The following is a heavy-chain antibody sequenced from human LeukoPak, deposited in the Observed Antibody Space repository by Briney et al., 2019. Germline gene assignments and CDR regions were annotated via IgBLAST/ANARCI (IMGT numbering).Heavy chain of an antibody. J-gene: IGHJ4*02. CDR3: ARLGVASRGYTYGPDY. CDR2: IYYKGNS. D-gene: IGHD5-18*01. Sequence: PSETLSLTCTVSGGSISTYYWSWIRQPPGKGLEWIGYIYYKGNSNYNPSLKSRVTISVDTSKNQFSLKMSSVTAADTAVYYCARLGVASRGYTYGPDYWGQGALVTVSS. V-gene: IGHV4-59*08. CDR1: GGSISTYY.